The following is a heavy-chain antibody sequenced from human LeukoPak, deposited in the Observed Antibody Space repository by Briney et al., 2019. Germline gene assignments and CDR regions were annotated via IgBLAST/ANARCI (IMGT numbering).Heavy chain of an antibody. D-gene: IGHD2-2*01. CDR2: IDPSDSYT. CDR1: GYSFTSYW. J-gene: IGHJ6*02. CDR3: ARQVVVPAASYYYYYGMDV. V-gene: IGHV5-10-1*01. Sequence: EESLKISCKGSGYSFTSYWISWVRQMPGKGLEWMGRIDPSDSYTNYSPSFQGHVTISADKSISTAYLQWSSLKASDTAMYYCARQVVVPAASYYYYYGMDVWGQGTTVTVSS.